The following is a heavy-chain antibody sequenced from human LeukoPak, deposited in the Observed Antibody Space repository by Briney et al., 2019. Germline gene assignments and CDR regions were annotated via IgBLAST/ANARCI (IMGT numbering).Heavy chain of an antibody. D-gene: IGHD1-14*01. Sequence: GGSLRLSCAASGFTVISNYMSWVRQAPGKGLEWVSVIYSGGSTYYADSVKGRFTISRDNSKNTLYLQMNSLRAEDTAVYYCARGGTSPRGYYYMDVWGKGTTVTISS. CDR1: GFTVISNY. J-gene: IGHJ6*03. CDR3: ARGGTSPRGYYYMDV. V-gene: IGHV3-66*01. CDR2: IYSGGST.